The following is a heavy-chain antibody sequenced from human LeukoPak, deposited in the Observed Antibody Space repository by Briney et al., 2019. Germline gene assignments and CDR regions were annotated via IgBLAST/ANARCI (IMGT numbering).Heavy chain of an antibody. J-gene: IGHJ3*02. CDR2: ISWNSGSI. CDR1: GFTFDDYA. Sequence: GGSLRLSCAASGFTFDDYAMHWVRQAPGKGLEGVSGISWNSGSIGYADSVKGRFTISRDNAKNSLYLQKNSLRAEDTALYYCAKGRAVAGTRDAFDIWGQGTMVTVSS. D-gene: IGHD6-19*01. V-gene: IGHV3-9*01. CDR3: AKGRAVAGTRDAFDI.